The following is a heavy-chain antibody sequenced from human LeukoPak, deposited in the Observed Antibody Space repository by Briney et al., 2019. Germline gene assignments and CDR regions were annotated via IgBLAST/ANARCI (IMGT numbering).Heavy chain of an antibody. CDR3: ARDRERGDFWSGSIALNDVFEI. Sequence: GRCLRLASAASALTPTSYCMNCVSPPAGRGREWVSSIRRSRSHKEYAQSVEGRFTITRDSAKNSLYRQMNSVRAEGTAVDYCARDRERGDFWSGSIALNDVFEICGQGTMVTVSS. D-gene: IGHD3-3*01. CDR2: IRRSRSHK. J-gene: IGHJ3*02. V-gene: IGHV3-21*01. CDR1: ALTPTSYC.